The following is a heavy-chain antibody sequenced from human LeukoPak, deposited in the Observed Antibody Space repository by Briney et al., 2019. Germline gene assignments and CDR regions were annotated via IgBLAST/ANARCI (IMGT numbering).Heavy chain of an antibody. J-gene: IGHJ6*03. CDR2: IILLSGKA. V-gene: IGHV1-69*05. CDR3: ARVKYSGYFYYMDV. Sequence: ASVKVSCKPSGGTFSSYGISWVRQAPGQGLEWMGGIILLSGKANYAQEFQGRVTITTDESTSTAFMELSSLGSEDTAVYFCARVKYSGYFYYMDVWGKGTTVTVSS. D-gene: IGHD1-26*01. CDR1: GGTFSSYG.